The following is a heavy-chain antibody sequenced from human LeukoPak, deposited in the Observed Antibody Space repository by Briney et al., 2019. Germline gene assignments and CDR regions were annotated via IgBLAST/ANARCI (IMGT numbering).Heavy chain of an antibody. CDR3: ARGEDTVVRVADYYYMDV. D-gene: IGHD4-23*01. J-gene: IGHJ6*03. CDR1: GYTFTGYY. CDR2: INPNSGGT. Sequence: ASVKVSCKASGYTFTGYYMHWVRQAPGQGLEWMGWINPNSGGTNYAQKFQGRVTMTRDTSISTAYMELSRLRSDDTAVYYCARGEDTVVRVADYYYMDVWGKGTTVTVSS. V-gene: IGHV1-2*02.